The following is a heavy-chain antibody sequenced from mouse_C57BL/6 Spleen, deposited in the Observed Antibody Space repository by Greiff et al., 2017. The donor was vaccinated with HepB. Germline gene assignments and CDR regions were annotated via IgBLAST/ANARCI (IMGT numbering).Heavy chain of an antibody. D-gene: IGHD2-4*01. V-gene: IGHV1-77*01. CDR2: IGPGSGST. Sequence: QVQLKQSGAELVKPGASVKISCKASGYTFTDYYINWVKQRPGQGLEWIGKIGPGSGSTYYNEKFKGKATLTADKSSSTAYMQLSSLTSEDSAVYFCARYPIYYDYDEYYFDYWGQGTTLTVSS. J-gene: IGHJ2*01. CDR3: ARYPIYYDYDEYYFDY. CDR1: GYTFTDYY.